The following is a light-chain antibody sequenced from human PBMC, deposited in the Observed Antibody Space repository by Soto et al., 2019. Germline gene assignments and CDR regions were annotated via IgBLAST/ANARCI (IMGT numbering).Light chain of an antibody. CDR1: SSNIGTGYD. V-gene: IGLV1-40*01. Sequence: QSVLTQPPSVSGAPGQRVTISCTGSSSNIGTGYDVHGYQHLPGTAPKLLIYGNNYRPSGVPDRFSGSKSGTSASLTITGLQAEDEADYYCQSYDSSLLGVFGVGTQLTVL. J-gene: IGLJ3*02. CDR3: QSYDSSLLGV. CDR2: GNN.